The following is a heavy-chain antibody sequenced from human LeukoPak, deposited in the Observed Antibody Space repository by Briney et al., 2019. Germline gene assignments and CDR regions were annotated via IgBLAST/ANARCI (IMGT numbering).Heavy chain of an antibody. CDR1: GFTFSSYS. CDR3: ARVGSRVGATVGLDY. CDR2: IRGSRTYM. V-gene: IGHV3-21*01. J-gene: IGHJ4*02. D-gene: IGHD1-26*01. Sequence: PGGSLRLSCVASGFTFSSYSMNWVRQAPGKGLEWVSSIRGSRTYMYYADSVKGRFTISRDNAKNSLYLQMNSLTADDTAVYYCARVGSRVGATVGLDYWGQGTLVTVSS.